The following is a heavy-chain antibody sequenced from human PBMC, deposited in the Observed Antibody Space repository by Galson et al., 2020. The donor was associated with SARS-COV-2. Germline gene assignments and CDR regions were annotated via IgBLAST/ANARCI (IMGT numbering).Heavy chain of an antibody. CDR1: GFIFSNAW. J-gene: IGHJ4*02. CDR3: TTNLKGLGY. Sequence: LSLTCAASGFIFSNAWLSWVRQAPGMGLEWVGRIKSQTDGGTTDYAAPVKGRFTISRDDSKNTLYLQMDSLKTEDTGVYYCTTNLKGLGYWGQGTLVTVSS. CDR2: IKSQTDGGTT. V-gene: IGHV3-15*01.